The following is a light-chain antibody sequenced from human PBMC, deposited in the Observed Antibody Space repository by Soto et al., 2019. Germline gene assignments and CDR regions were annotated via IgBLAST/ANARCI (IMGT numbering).Light chain of an antibody. Sequence: EIVMTQSPATLSLSPGERAKFSCRASQSVRNNLAWFQQKPGQAPRLLIYGASTRATGIPARSSGSGSGTDFMFTISSLRAEDFAIYYCQQYNNVPLTFGGGSKVEIK. CDR3: QQYNNVPLT. V-gene: IGKV3-15*01. CDR2: GAS. CDR1: QSVRNN. J-gene: IGKJ4*01.